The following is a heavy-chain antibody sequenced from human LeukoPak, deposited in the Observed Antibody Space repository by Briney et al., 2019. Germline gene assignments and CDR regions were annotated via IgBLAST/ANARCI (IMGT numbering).Heavy chain of an antibody. Sequence: PGGSLRLSCAASGFTVGTNYMNWVRQAPGKGLEWVAVIYGGGATNYADSVRGRFTISRDNSNNTLYLELNSLRAEDTAVYYCQRATRRGGSFDYWGQGTLVTVSS. V-gene: IGHV3-66*01. CDR1: GFTVGTNY. CDR3: QRATRRGGSFDY. J-gene: IGHJ4*02. D-gene: IGHD3-10*01. CDR2: IYGGGAT.